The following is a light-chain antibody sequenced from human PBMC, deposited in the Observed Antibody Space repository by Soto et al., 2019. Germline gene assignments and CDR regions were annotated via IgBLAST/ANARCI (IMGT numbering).Light chain of an antibody. CDR3: QQYGDLPWT. J-gene: IGKJ1*01. CDR1: QSVSSNY. V-gene: IGKV3-20*01. Sequence: ALTQSPGTLSSSPGERATLSCRASQSVSSNYLAWYQQKPGQAPRLLIYGASSRATGIPDRFSGSGSGTDFSLTIDRLESEDFAVYFCQQYGDLPWTFGQGTKVEN. CDR2: GAS.